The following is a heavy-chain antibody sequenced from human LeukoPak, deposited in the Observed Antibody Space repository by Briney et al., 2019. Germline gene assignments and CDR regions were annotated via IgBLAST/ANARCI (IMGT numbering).Heavy chain of an antibody. CDR3: ARDTLGEGEDANYAVYYFDY. Sequence: GGSLRLSCAASGFTFSDYYMSWIRQTPGMRLEWISYITNSGNTIYYADSVEGRFTISRDNGKNSLDLQMNSLRADDTAFYYCARDTLGEGEDANYAVYYFDYWGQGTVVTVS. V-gene: IGHV3-11*04. CDR2: ITNSGNTI. CDR1: GFTFSDYY. J-gene: IGHJ4*02. D-gene: IGHD4/OR15-4a*01.